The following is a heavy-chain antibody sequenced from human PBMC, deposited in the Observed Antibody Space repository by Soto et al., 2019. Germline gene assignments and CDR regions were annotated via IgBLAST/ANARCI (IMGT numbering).Heavy chain of an antibody. J-gene: IGHJ4*02. V-gene: IGHV3-23*01. CDR2: FSGSGDNR. CDR1: GFSSTRYA. D-gene: IGHD3-22*01. CDR3: ASCDGRWLPYCFDY. Sequence: EVQLLESGGNLVQPGGSLRLSCAASGFSSTRYAMTWVRQAPGKGLEWVSTFSGSGDNRYYADSVKGRFTISRDNSKNTLSLHMNSLRTEDTAVYYCASCDGRWLPYCFDYWGQGTLVTVS.